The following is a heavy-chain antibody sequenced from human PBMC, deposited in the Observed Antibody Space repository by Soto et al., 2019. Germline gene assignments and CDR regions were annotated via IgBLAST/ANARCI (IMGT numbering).Heavy chain of an antibody. CDR1: GGSFRGYF. Sequence: QRQLHQWGAGRLKPSETLSLTCALSGGSFRGYFRSWIRQSPDKGLEWIGEINDSGSTYYNPSFKSRLTISVDTSRSQISLRLTSVPAADSAVYYCQGGDFWGQGTRVTVSS. CDR2: INDSGST. J-gene: IGHJ4*02. CDR3: QGGDF. V-gene: IGHV4-34*01. D-gene: IGHD3-16*01.